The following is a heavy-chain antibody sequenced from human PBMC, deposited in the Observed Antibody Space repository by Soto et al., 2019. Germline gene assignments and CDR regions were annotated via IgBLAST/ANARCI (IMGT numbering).Heavy chain of an antibody. J-gene: IGHJ4*02. CDR2: INPSWVST. V-gene: IGHV1-46*01. Sequence: ASVKVSCKASGYTFTSYYMHWVRQAPGQGLEWRGIINPSWVSTCYAQKFQGRVTMTSDTSTSTVYMELSSLRSEDTAVYYCARDGPLLRFFEEVEFDYWGQGTLVTVSS. D-gene: IGHD3-3*01. CDR1: GYTFTSYY. CDR3: ARDGPLLRFFEEVEFDY.